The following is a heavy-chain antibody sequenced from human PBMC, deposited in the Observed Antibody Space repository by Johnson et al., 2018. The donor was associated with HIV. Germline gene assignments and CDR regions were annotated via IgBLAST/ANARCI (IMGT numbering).Heavy chain of an antibody. V-gene: IGHV3-15*01. CDR2: IKSKTDGGTT. CDR1: EFTFSNAW. J-gene: IGHJ3*01. CDR3: ATLGVGPATRDAFVF. D-gene: IGHD3-10*01. Sequence: VQLVESGGGLVKPGGSLRLSCAASEFTFSNAWMSWVRQAPGKGLEWVGRIKSKTDGGTTDYAAPVKGRFSISKDDSKNTLYLQMNSLKIDDTAVYYCATLGVGPATRDAFVFWGQWTMVTVSS.